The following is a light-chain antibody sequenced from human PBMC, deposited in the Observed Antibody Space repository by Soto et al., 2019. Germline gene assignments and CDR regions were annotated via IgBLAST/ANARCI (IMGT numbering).Light chain of an antibody. CDR2: GAS. J-gene: IGKJ1*01. V-gene: IGKV3-20*01. CDR3: QQYGSSLWK. Sequence: EIVLTQSPATLSLSPGEGATLSCMASQSVTRYIAWYQQKPGQAPRLLIYGASSRATGIPDRFSGSGSGTDFTLTISRLEPEDFAVYYCQQYGSSLWKFGQGTKVDIK. CDR1: QSVTRY.